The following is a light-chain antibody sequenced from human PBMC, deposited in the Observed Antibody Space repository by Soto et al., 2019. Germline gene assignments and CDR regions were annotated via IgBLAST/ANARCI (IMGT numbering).Light chain of an antibody. CDR3: NSYTGSSTYV. J-gene: IGLJ1*01. V-gene: IGLV2-18*02. CDR1: SSDVGSYNR. CDR2: EVS. Sequence: QSALTQPPSVSRSPGQSVAISCTGTSSDVGSYNRVSRYQQPPGAAPKLMIYEVSNRPSGVPDRFSGSKSGNTASLTISGLQAEDEADYYCNSYTGSSTYVFGTGTKLTVL.